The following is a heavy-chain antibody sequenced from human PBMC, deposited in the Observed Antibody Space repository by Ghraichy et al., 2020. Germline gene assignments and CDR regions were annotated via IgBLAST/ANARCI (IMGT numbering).Heavy chain of an antibody. Sequence: SETLSLTCTVSGGSISSSSYYWGWIRQPPGKGLEWIGSIYYSGSTYYNPSLKSRVTISVDTSKNQFSLKLSSVTAADTAVYYCARQKCGSFSEGSCYSFGPENWGQGTLVTVSS. D-gene: IGHD2-15*01. J-gene: IGHJ4*02. CDR3: ARQKCGSFSEGSCYSFGPEN. V-gene: IGHV4-39*07. CDR1: GGSISSSSYY. CDR2: IYYSGST.